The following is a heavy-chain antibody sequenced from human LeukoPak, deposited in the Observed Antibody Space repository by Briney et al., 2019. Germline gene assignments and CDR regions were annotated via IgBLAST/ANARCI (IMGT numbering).Heavy chain of an antibody. Sequence: SETLPLTCTVSGGSISSYYWSWLRQPPGKGLEWIGYIYYSGSTNYNPSLKSRVTISVDTSKNQFSLKLSSVTAADTAVYYCARHPSGSSWFDFYFDYWGQGTLVTVSS. CDR2: IYYSGST. CDR3: ARHPSGSSWFDFYFDY. J-gene: IGHJ4*02. D-gene: IGHD6-13*01. V-gene: IGHV4-59*08. CDR1: GGSISSYY.